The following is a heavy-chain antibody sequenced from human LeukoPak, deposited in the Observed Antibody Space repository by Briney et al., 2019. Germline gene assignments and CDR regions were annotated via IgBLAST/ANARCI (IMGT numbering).Heavy chain of an antibody. V-gene: IGHV1-18*01. J-gene: IGHJ6*03. CDR3: ARDTYTTVTAMDV. CDR2: ISAYNGNT. CDR1: GYTFTSYG. Sequence: ASVTVSCKASGYTFTSYGISWVRQAPGQGLEWMGWISAYNGNTDYPQNFQGRVTLTTDTSTRIAYMELRSLRSDDTAVYYCARDTYTTVTAMDVWGKGTTVTVSS. D-gene: IGHD4-17*01.